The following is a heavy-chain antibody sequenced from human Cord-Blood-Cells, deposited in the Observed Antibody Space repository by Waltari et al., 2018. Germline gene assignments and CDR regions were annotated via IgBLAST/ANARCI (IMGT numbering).Heavy chain of an antibody. V-gene: IGHV3-7*01. D-gene: IGHD5-18*01. CDR2: IKQDGSEK. J-gene: IGHJ4*02. Sequence: LVQPGGSLRLSCAASGFTFSSYWMSWVRQAPGKGLEWVANIKQDGSEKYYVDSVKGRFTISRDNAKNSLYLQMNSLRAEDTAVYYCARAPRGYSYGIDYWGQGTLVTISS. CDR3: ARAPRGYSYGIDY. CDR1: GFTFSSYW.